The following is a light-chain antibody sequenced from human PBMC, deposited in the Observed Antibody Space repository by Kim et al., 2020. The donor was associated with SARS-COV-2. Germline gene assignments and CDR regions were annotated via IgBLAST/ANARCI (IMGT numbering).Light chain of an antibody. CDR3: QAWDSITVV. Sequence: SVSPGQTASIACSGDKLGDKYASWYQQKPGQSPVLVIYQDTKRPSGIPERFSGSNSGNTATLTISGTQAMDEADYYCQAWDSITVVFGGGTQLTVL. V-gene: IGLV3-1*01. CDR1: KLGDKY. CDR2: QDT. J-gene: IGLJ2*01.